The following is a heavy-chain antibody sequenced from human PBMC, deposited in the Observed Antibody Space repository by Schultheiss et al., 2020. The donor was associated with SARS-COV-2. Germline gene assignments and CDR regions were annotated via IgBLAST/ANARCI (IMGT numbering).Heavy chain of an antibody. CDR2: TYYRSKWYN. D-gene: IGHD2-2*01. V-gene: IGHV6-1*01. CDR1: GDSVSSNSAA. CDR3: ARDFAWRFSSTSSYNWFDP. Sequence: SQTLSLTCAISGDSVSSNSAAWNWIRQSPSRGLEWLGRTYYRSKWYNDYAVSVKSRITINPDTSKNQFSLQLNSVTPEDTAVYYCARDFAWRFSSTSSYNWFDPWGQGTLVTVSS. J-gene: IGHJ5*02.